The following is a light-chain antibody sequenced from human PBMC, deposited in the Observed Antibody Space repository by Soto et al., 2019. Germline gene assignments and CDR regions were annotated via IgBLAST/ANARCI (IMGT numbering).Light chain of an antibody. CDR1: QSVSSTY. V-gene: IGKV3-20*01. J-gene: IGKJ1*01. Sequence: EIVLTQSPGTLSLSPGERATLSCRASQSVSSTYLAWYQQKPGQFPRLLIYGASSRATGIPDRFSGSGSGTDFTLTIGRLEPEDFAVYSCQQYDTSPSTCGQGTKVEIK. CDR3: QQYDTSPST. CDR2: GAS.